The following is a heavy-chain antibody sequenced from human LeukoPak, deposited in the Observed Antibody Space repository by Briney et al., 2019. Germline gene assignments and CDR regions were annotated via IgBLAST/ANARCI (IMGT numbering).Heavy chain of an antibody. CDR2: ISSSSSYI. V-gene: IGHV3-21*01. D-gene: IGHD3-22*01. J-gene: IGHJ4*02. CDR3: ARAPEYYYDSSGYYELDY. CDR1: GFTFSSYS. Sequence: PGGSLRLSCAASGFTFSSYSMNWVRQAPGKGLGWVSSISSSSSYIYYADSVKGRFTISRDNAKNSLYLQMNSLRAEDTAVYYCARAPEYYYDSSGYYELDYWGQGTLVTVSS.